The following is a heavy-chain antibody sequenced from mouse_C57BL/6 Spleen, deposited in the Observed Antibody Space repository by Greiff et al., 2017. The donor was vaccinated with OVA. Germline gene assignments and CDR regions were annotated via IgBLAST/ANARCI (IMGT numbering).Heavy chain of an antibody. V-gene: IGHV2-2*01. Sequence: QVQLQQSGPGLVQPSQSLSITCTVSGFSLTSYGVHWVRQSPGQGLEWLGVIWSGGSTDYNAAFISRLSISKDNSKSQVFFKMNSLQAEDTAIYYCARNQAGSFDYWGQGTTLTVSS. CDR1: GFSLTSYG. CDR3: ARNQAGSFDY. D-gene: IGHD3-2*02. J-gene: IGHJ2*01. CDR2: IWSGGST.